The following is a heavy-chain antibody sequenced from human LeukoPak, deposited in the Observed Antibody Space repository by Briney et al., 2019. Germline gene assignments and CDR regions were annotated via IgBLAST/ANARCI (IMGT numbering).Heavy chain of an antibody. V-gene: IGHV3-33*01. CDR1: GFTFSSYG. Sequence: SGGSLRLSCAASGFTFSSYGMHWVRQAPGKGLEWVAVIWHDGSNKYYADSVKGRFTISRDNSKNTLYLQINSLRAEDTAVYYCARDRKPPLYSGYDAGCDYWGQGTLVTVSS. CDR2: IWHDGSNK. D-gene: IGHD5-12*01. J-gene: IGHJ4*02. CDR3: ARDRKPPLYSGYDAGCDY.